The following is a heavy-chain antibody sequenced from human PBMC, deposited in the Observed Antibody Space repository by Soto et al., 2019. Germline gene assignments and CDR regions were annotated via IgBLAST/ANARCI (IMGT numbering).Heavy chain of an antibody. V-gene: IGHV3-7*04. CDR3: SGGVGDAF. CDR2: VNQDGSAK. Sequence: EVHLVESGGGLVQTGESLRLSCAIYESTIRRDWMNWVRQAPGKGLEWVAHVNQDGSAKYYVDSVKGRFTISRDNANNLLTLQMNSLSAGDTAMYYCSGGVGDAFWGQGTLVTVSS. D-gene: IGHD1-26*01. J-gene: IGHJ4*02. CDR1: ESTIRRDW.